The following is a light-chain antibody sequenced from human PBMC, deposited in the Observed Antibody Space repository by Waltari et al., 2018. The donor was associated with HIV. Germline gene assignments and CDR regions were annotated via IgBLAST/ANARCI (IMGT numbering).Light chain of an antibody. CDR3: QQYNNWPPWT. CDR2: GAS. CDR1: QSISSN. Sequence: EIAMTQSPATLSVSPGERANRSCSASQSISSNLAWYQQKPGQAPRLLRHGASTRATGMPARFSGSGSGTEFTLTISSLQSEDFAVYYCQQYNNWPPWTFGQGTKVEIK. J-gene: IGKJ1*01. V-gene: IGKV3-15*01.